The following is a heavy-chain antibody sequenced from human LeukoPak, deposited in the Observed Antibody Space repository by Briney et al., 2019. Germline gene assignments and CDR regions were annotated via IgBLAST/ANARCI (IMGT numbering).Heavy chain of an antibody. D-gene: IGHD3-22*01. Sequence: PGSSLRLSCAASGFTFSSYGMHWVRQAPGKGLECVAVISYDGSNKYYADSVKGRFTISRDNSKNTLYLQMNSLRGEDTAVYYCAKVSPGYYDSSGHFDYWGQGTLVTVSS. CDR1: GFTFSSYG. V-gene: IGHV3-30*18. J-gene: IGHJ4*02. CDR2: ISYDGSNK. CDR3: AKVSPGYYDSSGHFDY.